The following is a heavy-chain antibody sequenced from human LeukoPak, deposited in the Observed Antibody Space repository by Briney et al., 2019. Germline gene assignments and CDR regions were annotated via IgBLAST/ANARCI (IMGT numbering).Heavy chain of an antibody. D-gene: IGHD1/OR15-1a*01. J-gene: IGHJ4*02. Sequence: GGSLRLSCAASGFTFSSYGMHWVRQAPGKGLEWVAFIRYDGSNKYYADSVKGRFTISRDNSKNTLYLQMNGLRAEDTAVYYCAKDLLTGTSRARNFDYWGQGTLITVSS. V-gene: IGHV3-30*02. CDR1: GFTFSSYG. CDR2: IRYDGSNK. CDR3: AKDLLTGTSRARNFDY.